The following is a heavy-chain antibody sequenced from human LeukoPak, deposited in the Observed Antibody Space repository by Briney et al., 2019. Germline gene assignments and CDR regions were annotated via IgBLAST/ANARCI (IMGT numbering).Heavy chain of an antibody. J-gene: IGHJ4*02. CDR1: GYTFTGYY. CDR3: ARGEANGLRYFDWLLD. CDR2: INPNSGGT. D-gene: IGHD3-9*01. Sequence: GASVKVSCXASGYTFTGYYMHWVRQAPGQGLEWMGRINPNSGGTNYAQKFQGRVTMTRDTSISTAYMELSRLRSDDTAVYYCARGEANGLRYFDWLLDWGQGTLVTVSS. V-gene: IGHV1-2*06.